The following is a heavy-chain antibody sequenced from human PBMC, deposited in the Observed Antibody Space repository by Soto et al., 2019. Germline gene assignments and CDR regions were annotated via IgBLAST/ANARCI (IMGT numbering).Heavy chain of an antibody. CDR1: GFIFSNFA. CDR2: ISNSGVT. Sequence: EVQLLESGGGLVQPGGSLRLSCAASGFIFSNFAVTWVRQAPGKGLEWVSSISNSGVTYYADSVKGRFTISTDNSKDTLSLQMNRLQAEATDCCDCAKPRGPLGNWYFDIWGRCTLVTVSS. J-gene: IGHJ2*01. V-gene: IGHV3-23*01. D-gene: IGHD3-16*01. CDR3: AKPRGPLGNWYFDI.